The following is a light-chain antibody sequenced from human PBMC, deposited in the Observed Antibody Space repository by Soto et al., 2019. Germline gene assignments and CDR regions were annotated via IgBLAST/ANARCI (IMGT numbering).Light chain of an antibody. V-gene: IGLV2-23*02. CDR2: EVF. CDR3: CSYGCSNTFLYV. J-gene: IGLJ1*01. Sequence: QSALTQPASVSGSPGQSITISCTGTNSDLGSYNLVSWYQQHPGKAPKLMIYEVFRWPSGVSNRFSGSKSGTTASLTISGLQAEDEADYYCCSYGCSNTFLYVFGTGTKVTVL. CDR1: NSDLGSYNL.